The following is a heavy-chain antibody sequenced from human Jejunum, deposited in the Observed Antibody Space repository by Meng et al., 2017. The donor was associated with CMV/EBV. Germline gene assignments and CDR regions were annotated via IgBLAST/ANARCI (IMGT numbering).Heavy chain of an antibody. J-gene: IGHJ4*02. CDR3: ARDPAYSSTWYSYFFEY. CDR1: GLTFSDYS. CDR2: ISSSSSYI. D-gene: IGHD6-13*01. V-gene: IGHV3-21*01. Sequence: EAQLVESGGGLVKPGGSLRLSCAASGLTFSDYSMNWVRQAPGKGLEWVSSISSSSSYIYYADSVKGRFTISRDNAKDSLSLQMNSLRAEDTAVYYCARDPAYSSTWYSYFFEYWGQGILVTVSS.